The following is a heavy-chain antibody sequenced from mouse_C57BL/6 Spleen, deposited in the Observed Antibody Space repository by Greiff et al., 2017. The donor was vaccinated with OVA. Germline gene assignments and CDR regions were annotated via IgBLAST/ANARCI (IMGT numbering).Heavy chain of an antibody. V-gene: IGHV1-64*01. CDR3: ARSSTGVYWYFDV. Sequence: QVQLQQPGAELVKPGASVKLSCKASGYTFTSYWMHWVKQRPGQGLEWIGMIHPNSGSTNYNEKFKSKATLTVDKSSSTAYMQLSSLTSEDSAVYYCARSSTGVYWYFDVWGTGTTVTVSS. D-gene: IGHD4-1*01. CDR1: GYTFTSYW. J-gene: IGHJ1*03. CDR2: IHPNSGST.